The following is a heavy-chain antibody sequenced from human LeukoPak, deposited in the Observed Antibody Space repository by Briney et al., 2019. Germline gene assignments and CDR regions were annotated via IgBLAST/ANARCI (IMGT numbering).Heavy chain of an antibody. D-gene: IGHD1-26*01. V-gene: IGHV4-39*07. CDR1: GGSISSSSYY. J-gene: IGHJ4*02. CDR3: ARDKSGSFDY. Sequence: PSETLSLTCTVSGGSISSSSYYWSWIRQPPGKGLEWIGYIYHSGSTYYNPSLKSRVTISVDTSKNQFSLKLSSVTAADTAVYYCARDKSGSFDYWGQGTLVTVSS. CDR2: IYHSGST.